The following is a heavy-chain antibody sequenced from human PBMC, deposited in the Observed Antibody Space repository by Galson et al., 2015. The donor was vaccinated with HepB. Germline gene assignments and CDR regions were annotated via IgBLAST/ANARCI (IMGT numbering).Heavy chain of an antibody. V-gene: IGHV3-33*01. Sequence: SLRLSCAASGFTFSSYGMHWVRQAPGKGLEWVAVIWYDGSNKYYADSVKGRFTISRDNSKNTLYLQMNSLRAEDTAVYYCARDLFTRGDGYFDYWGQGTLVTVSS. CDR3: ARDLFTRGDGYFDY. J-gene: IGHJ4*02. CDR2: IWYDGSNK. CDR1: GFTFSSYG. D-gene: IGHD3-10*01.